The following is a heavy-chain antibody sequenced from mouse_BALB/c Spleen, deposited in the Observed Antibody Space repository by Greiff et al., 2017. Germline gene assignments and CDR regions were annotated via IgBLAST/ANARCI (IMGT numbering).Heavy chain of an antibody. CDR2: IWSGGST. V-gene: IGHV2-2*02. D-gene: IGHD1-1*01. CDR3: ARNGLLRTYYAMDY. J-gene: IGHJ4*01. Sequence: QVQLQQSGPGLVQPSQSLSITCTVSGFSLTSYGVHWVRQSPGKGLEWLGVIWSGGSTDYNAAFISRLSISKDNPKSQVFFKMNSLQANDTAIYYCARNGLLRTYYAMDYWGQGTSVTVSS. CDR1: GFSLTSYG.